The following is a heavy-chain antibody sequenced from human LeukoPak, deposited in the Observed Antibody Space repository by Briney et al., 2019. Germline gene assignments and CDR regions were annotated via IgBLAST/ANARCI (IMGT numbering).Heavy chain of an antibody. D-gene: IGHD6-19*01. V-gene: IGHV4-39*01. CDR2: IYYSGST. J-gene: IGHJ4*02. CDR3: ARSLPPPGIAVAGGAGFDY. CDR1: GGSISSSSYY. Sequence: SETLSLTCTVSGGSISSSSYYWGWIRQPPGKGLEWIGSIYYSGSTYYNPSLKGRVTISVDTSKNQFSLKLSSVTAADTAVYYCARSLPPPGIAVAGGAGFDYWGQGTLVTVSS.